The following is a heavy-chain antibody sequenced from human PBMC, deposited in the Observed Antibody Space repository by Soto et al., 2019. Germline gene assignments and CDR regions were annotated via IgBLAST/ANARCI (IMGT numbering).Heavy chain of an antibody. CDR1: GFTFSNYA. CDR2: MSGPAGNT. D-gene: IGHD3-10*01. Sequence: EVQLLESGGGSVQPGGSLRLSCAASGFTFSNYARTWVRQAPGKGLGWVSTMSGPAGNTYYADSVKGRFTISRGNSQYTLHLQLNILRAEDTAINYCGKKYLFGSVSYVFYFAYRIQGTMITVTS. CDR3: GKKYLFGSVSYVFYFAY. J-gene: IGHJ4*02. V-gene: IGHV3-23*01.